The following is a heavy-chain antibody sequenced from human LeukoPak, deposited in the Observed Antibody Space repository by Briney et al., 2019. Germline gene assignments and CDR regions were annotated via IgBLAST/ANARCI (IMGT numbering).Heavy chain of an antibody. V-gene: IGHV6-1*01. J-gene: IGHJ4*02. CDR3: ARDQSMRWWEQPFDY. Sequence: SQTLSLTCAISGDSVSSNSASWSWISQSPSKGLEWLGRTYYRSKWYNDYAVSVKSRITINTDTSKYQFSLHLNSVSPEDTAVYYCARDQSMRWWEQPFDYWGQGTLVSVSS. CDR1: GDSVSSNSAS. CDR2: TYYRSKWYN. D-gene: IGHD1-26*01.